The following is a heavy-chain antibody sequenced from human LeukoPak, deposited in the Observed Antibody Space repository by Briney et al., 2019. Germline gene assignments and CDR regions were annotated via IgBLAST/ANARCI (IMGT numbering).Heavy chain of an antibody. D-gene: IGHD3-10*01. Sequence: GASVKVSCKASGYTFTGYYMHWVRQAPGQGLEWMGWINPNSGGTNYAQKFQGRVTMTTDTSTSTAYMELRSLRSDDTAIYYCAKLFESGTYNNFFHYWGQGTLVTVSS. CDR1: GYTFTGYY. V-gene: IGHV1-2*02. J-gene: IGHJ4*02. CDR3: AKLFESGTYNNFFHY. CDR2: INPNSGGT.